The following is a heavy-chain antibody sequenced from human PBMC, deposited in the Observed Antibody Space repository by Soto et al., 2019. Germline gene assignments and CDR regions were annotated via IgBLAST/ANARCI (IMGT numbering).Heavy chain of an antibody. CDR3: ARYGVLLWFGEQNYYGMDV. CDR1: GGSISSGGYY. D-gene: IGHD3-10*01. V-gene: IGHV4-31*03. Sequence: SETLSLTCTVSGGSISSGGYYWSWIRQHPGKGLEWIGYIYYSGSTYYNPSLKSRVTISVDASKNQFSLKLSSVTAADTAVYYCARYGVLLWFGEQNYYGMDVWGQGTTVTVSS. J-gene: IGHJ6*02. CDR2: IYYSGST.